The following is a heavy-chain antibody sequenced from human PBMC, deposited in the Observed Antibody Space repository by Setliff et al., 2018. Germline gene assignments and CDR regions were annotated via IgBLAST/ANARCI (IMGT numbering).Heavy chain of an antibody. CDR1: GAAISTYY. D-gene: IGHD3-22*01. J-gene: IGHJ6*03. V-gene: IGHV4-59*08. Sequence: SETLSLTCAVSGAAISTYYWSWLRQPPGKGLEWIGYVSYGGSTKYNPSLESRVTISLDAPKNQFSLKLTSVTAADTAVYYCARTGATYYYSCMDVWGKGTTVTVSS. CDR3: ARTGATYYYSCMDV. CDR2: VSYGGST.